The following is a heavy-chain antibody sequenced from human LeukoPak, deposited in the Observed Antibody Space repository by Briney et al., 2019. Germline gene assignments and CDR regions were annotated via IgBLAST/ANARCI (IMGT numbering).Heavy chain of an antibody. CDR2: IYPGDSDT. V-gene: IGHV5-51*01. CDR3: ARRGSYHDFDY. CDR1: GCRFTSYW. D-gene: IGHD1-26*01. J-gene: IGHJ4*02. Sequence: GESLQISFQGSGCRFTSYWIGWVRQMPGKGLEWMGIIYPGDSDTRYSPCFQGQVTISADKSISTAYLQWSSLKASDTAMYYCARRGSYHDFDYWGQGTLVTVSS.